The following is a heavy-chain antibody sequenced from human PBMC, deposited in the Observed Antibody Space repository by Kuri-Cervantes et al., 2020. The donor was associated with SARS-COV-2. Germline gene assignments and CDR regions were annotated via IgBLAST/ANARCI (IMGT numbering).Heavy chain of an antibody. CDR2: ISSSSSTI. D-gene: IGHD3-16*01. CDR1: GFTFSSYS. CDR3: AREPGGTFDY. J-gene: IGHJ4*02. V-gene: IGHV3-48*04. Sequence: GESLKISCAASGFTFSSYSMNWVRQAPGKGLEWVSYISSSSSTIYYADSVKGRFTISRDNAKNSLYLQMNSLRAEDTAVYYCAREPGGTFDYWGQGTLVTVYS.